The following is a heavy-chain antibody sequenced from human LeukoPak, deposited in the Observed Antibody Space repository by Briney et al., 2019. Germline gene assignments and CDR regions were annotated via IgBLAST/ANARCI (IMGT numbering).Heavy chain of an antibody. CDR2: TYYSSKWYN. V-gene: IGHV6-1*01. CDR1: GDSVSTNTVA. CDR3: GRALVADVHNGFDF. Sequence: SQTLSLTCAISGDSVSTNTVAWNWIRQSPSRGLEWLGRTYYSSKWYNDYAVSVKSRITISPDTSKNQFSLHLNSVTPEDTAVYFCGRALVADVHNGFDFWGQGTLVTVSS. J-gene: IGHJ4*02. D-gene: IGHD5-12*01.